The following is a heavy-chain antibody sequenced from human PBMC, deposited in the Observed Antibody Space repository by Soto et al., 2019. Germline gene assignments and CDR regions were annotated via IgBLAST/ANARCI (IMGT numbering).Heavy chain of an antibody. CDR1: GGTFSSYA. CDR3: AGGLGLATVRAFDI. CDR2: SIPIFGTA. D-gene: IGHD5-12*01. V-gene: IGHV1-69*06. Sequence: QVQLVQSGAEVKKPGASVKVSCKASGGTFSSYAISWVRQAPGQGLEWMGGSIPIFGTANYAQKFQGRVTITADKSTSTAYMELSSLRSEDTAVYYCAGGLGLATVRAFDIWGQGTLVTVSS. J-gene: IGHJ3*02.